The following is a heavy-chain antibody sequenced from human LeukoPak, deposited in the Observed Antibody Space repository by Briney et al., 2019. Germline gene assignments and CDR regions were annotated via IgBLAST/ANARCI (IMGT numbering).Heavy chain of an antibody. CDR3: ARDLVAGGFDY. D-gene: IGHD2-15*01. CDR2: ICSSSSYI. Sequence: GGSLRLSCAASGFTFSSYSMNWVRQAPGKRLEWVSSICSSSSYIYYADSVKGRFTISRDNAKNSLYLQMNSLRAEDTAVYYCARDLVAGGFDYWGQGTLVTVSS. CDR1: GFTFSSYS. J-gene: IGHJ4*02. V-gene: IGHV3-21*01.